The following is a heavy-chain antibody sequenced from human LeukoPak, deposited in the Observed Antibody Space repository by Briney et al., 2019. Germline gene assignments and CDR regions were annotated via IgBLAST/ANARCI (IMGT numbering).Heavy chain of an antibody. CDR1: GGSFSGYY. CDR2: INHSGGT. V-gene: IGHV4-34*01. Sequence: SETLSLTCAVYGGSFSGYYWSWIRQPPGKGLEWIGEINHSGGTNYNPSLKSRVTISVDVSKNQFSLKLSSVTAADTAVYYCARTRGYTYGYDYWGQGTLVTVSS. D-gene: IGHD5-18*01. CDR3: ARTRGYTYGYDY. J-gene: IGHJ4*02.